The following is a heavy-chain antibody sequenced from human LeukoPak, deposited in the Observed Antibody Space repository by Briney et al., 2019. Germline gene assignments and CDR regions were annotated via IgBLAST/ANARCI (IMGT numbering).Heavy chain of an antibody. CDR1: GFTVSSNY. J-gene: IGHJ4*02. V-gene: IGHV3-53*01. CDR3: ASWTYYYHSSGYY. D-gene: IGHD3-22*01. Sequence: PGGSLILSCAASGFTVSSNYMSWVRQAPGKGLEWVSVIYAGGSTYYADSVKGRFTISRDNSKNTLYLQMNSLRAEDTAVYYCASWTYYYHSSGYYWGQGTLVTVSS. CDR2: IYAGGST.